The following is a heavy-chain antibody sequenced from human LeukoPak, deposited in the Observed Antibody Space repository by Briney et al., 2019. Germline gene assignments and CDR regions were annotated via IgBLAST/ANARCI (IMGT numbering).Heavy chain of an antibody. D-gene: IGHD2-2*01. CDR2: INPNSGGT. V-gene: IGHV1-2*02. CDR3: ARAACSSTSCYRPVDVGD. J-gene: IGHJ4*02. Sequence: ASVKVSCKASGYTFTGYYMHWVRQAPGQGLEWMGWINPNSGGTNYAQKLQGRVTMTTDTSTSTAYMELRSLRSDDTAVYYCARAACSSTSCYRPVDVGDWGQGTLVTVSS. CDR1: GYTFTGYY.